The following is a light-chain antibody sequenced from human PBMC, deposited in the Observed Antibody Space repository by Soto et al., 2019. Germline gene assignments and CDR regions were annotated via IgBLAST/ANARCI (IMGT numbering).Light chain of an antibody. CDR2: EVS. CDR3: SSYAGRNNLV. V-gene: IGLV2-8*01. CDR1: SRDVGGYNY. J-gene: IGLJ2*01. Sequence: QSALTQPPSASGSPGQSVTISCTGSSRDVGGYNYVSWYQQHPGKAPKLMIYEVSKRPSGVPDRFSGSKSGNTASLTVSGLQAEDEANYYCSSYAGRNNLVFGGGTKHRP.